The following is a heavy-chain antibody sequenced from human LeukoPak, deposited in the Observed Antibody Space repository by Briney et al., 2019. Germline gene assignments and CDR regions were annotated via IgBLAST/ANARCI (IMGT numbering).Heavy chain of an antibody. CDR2: ISYDGSNK. D-gene: IGHD6-19*01. Sequence: PGGSLRLSCAASGFTFSSYGMHWVRQAPGKGLGWVAVISYDGSNKYYADSVKGRFTISRDNSKNTLYLQMNSLRAEDTAVYYCASHSSGWYALPFDYWGQGTLVTVSS. CDR3: ASHSSGWYALPFDY. J-gene: IGHJ4*02. CDR1: GFTFSSYG. V-gene: IGHV3-30*03.